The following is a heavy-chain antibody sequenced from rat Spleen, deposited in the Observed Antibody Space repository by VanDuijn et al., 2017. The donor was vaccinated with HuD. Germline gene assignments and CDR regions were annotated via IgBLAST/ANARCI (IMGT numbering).Heavy chain of an antibody. Sequence: EVQLVESDGGLVQPGRSLKLSCAASGFTFSDYYMAWVRQAPAQGLEWVATISADGNNTYYRDSVKGRFTVSRENTERTLYLLVDSLRSEDTATYYCVRQDTSGYSNWFAYWGQGTLVTVSS. CDR3: VRQDTSGYSNWFAY. D-gene: IGHD4-3*01. CDR2: ISADGNNT. V-gene: IGHV5-29*01. CDR1: GFTFSDYY. J-gene: IGHJ3*01.